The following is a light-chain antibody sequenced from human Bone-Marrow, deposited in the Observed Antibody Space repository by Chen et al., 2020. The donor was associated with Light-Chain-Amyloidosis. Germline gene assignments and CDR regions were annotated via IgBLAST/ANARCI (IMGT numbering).Light chain of an antibody. CDR3: QSADTTDTLYVL. J-gene: IGLJ2*01. CDR1: GLPKQY. CDR2: NDS. V-gene: IGLV3-25*03. Sequence: SYGLPHPPSVSVSPGQTARTSCPGDGLPKQYADWYQQKPGKASVLVIYNDSERPSGIPERFSGSSSGTTVTLTISGVQAEDEADYYCQSADTTDTLYVLFGGGTKLTFL.